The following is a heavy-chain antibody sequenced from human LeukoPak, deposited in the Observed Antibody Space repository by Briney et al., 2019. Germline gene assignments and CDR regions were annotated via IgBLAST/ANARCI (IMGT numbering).Heavy chain of an antibody. CDR2: IKQDGSEK. Sequence: GGSLRLSCAASGFTFNNYWMSWVRQAPGKGLEWVANIKQDGSEKYYVDSVKGRFTISRDNAKNSLYLQMNSLRAEDTAVYHCTRDSLQNGYRDWGENDAFDIWGQGTMVTVSS. J-gene: IGHJ3*02. D-gene: IGHD5-24*01. V-gene: IGHV3-7*03. CDR1: GFTFNNYW. CDR3: TRDSLQNGYRDWGENDAFDI.